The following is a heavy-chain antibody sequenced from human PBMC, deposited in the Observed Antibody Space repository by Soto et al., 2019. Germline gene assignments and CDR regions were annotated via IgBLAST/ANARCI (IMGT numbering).Heavy chain of an antibody. V-gene: IGHV3-23*01. CDR2: ISGSGGST. D-gene: IGHD6-13*01. CDR3: ARDLSSSWHYYYYGMDV. J-gene: IGHJ6*02. CDR1: GSTFSSYA. Sequence: GGSLRLSCAASGSTFSSYAMSWVRQAPGKGLEWVSAISGSGGSTYYADSVKGRFTISRDNSKNTLYLQMNSLRAEDTAVYYCARDLSSSWHYYYYGMDVWGQGTTVTVSS.